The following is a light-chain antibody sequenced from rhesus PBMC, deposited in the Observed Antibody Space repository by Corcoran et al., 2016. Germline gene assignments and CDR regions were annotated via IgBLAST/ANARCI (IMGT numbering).Light chain of an antibody. CDR3: QQYSSRPRT. Sequence: DIQMTQSPSSLSASVGDTVTITCRASQGISSWLAWYQQKPGKAPKLLIYKGFSLQSGVPSRFSGSGYGTDFTLTISSLQSEDFATYYCQQYSSRPRTFGQGTKVEIK. V-gene: IGKV1-22*01. CDR1: QGISSW. J-gene: IGKJ1*01. CDR2: KGF.